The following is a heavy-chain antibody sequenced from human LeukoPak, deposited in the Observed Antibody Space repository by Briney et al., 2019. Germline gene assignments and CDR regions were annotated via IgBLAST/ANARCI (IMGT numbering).Heavy chain of an antibody. D-gene: IGHD2-15*01. CDR3: GGLAVFDY. CDR1: GFTFSNYG. Sequence: GGSLRLSCAASGFTFSNYGMHWIRQAPGKGLGWVAFIRNDGSIIYNADSVKGRFTISRDNSRNTLYLQMNSLRPEDTAVYYCGGLAVFDYWGQGTLVTVSS. J-gene: IGHJ4*02. CDR2: IRNDGSII. V-gene: IGHV3-30*02.